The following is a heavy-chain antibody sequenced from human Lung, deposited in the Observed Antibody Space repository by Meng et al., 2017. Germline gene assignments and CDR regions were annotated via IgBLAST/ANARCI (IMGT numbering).Heavy chain of an antibody. V-gene: IGHV2-5*02. Sequence: QINLKESGATLVKPTQTLTLTCTFSGFSLSTSGVGVGWTRQHPGKALEWLALIYWDDDKRYSPSLKSRLTITKDTSKNKVVLTMTNMDPVDKATYYCAHIVLYDSYDYWGQGTLVTVSS. D-gene: IGHD3-22*01. J-gene: IGHJ4*02. CDR2: IYWDDDK. CDR3: AHIVLYDSYDY. CDR1: GFSLSTSGVG.